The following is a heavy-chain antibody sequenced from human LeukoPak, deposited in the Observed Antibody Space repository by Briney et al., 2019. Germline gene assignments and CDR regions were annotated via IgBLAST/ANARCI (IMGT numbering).Heavy chain of an antibody. CDR2: ISPTGIST. Sequence: GGSLRLSCAASGFTFSSFTMNWVRQAPGKGLERASSISPTGISTWHADSVKGRFTISRDNAKNSVHLQMTNLRVDDTAVYYCGRDYLGESGAGGPWGQGILVTVSS. J-gene: IGHJ5*02. CDR3: GRDYLGESGAGGP. D-gene: IGHD3-10*01. CDR1: GFTFSSFT. V-gene: IGHV3-21*01.